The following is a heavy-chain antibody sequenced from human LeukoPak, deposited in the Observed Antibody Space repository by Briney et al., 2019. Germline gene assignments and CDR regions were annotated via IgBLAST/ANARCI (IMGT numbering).Heavy chain of an antibody. V-gene: IGHV3-74*01. CDR3: TGDANWAVNDY. CDR2: INGDGTYT. CDR1: GFIFSDYW. D-gene: IGHD3-16*01. Sequence: PGGSLRLSCRTSGFIFSDYWMHWVRQIPGKGLLWVTRINGDGTYTNYAGSVRGRFTISRDNAKNTVYLQMKSLRVDDTAVYYCTGDANWAVNDYWGQGALVTVSS. J-gene: IGHJ4*02.